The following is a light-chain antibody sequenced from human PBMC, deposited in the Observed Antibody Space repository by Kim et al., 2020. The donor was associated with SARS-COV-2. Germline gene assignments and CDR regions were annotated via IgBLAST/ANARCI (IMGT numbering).Light chain of an antibody. V-gene: IGKV3-15*01. CDR2: GAS. Sequence: VSPGERATLSCRASQSVSSNLAWYQQKPGQAPRLLIYGASTRATGIPARFSGSGSGTEFTLTISSLQSEDFAVYYCQQYNSWVLTFGGGTKVDIK. J-gene: IGKJ4*01. CDR3: QQYNSWVLT. CDR1: QSVSSN.